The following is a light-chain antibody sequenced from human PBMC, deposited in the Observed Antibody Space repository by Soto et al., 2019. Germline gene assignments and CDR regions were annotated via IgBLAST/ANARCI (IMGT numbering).Light chain of an antibody. J-gene: IGKJ1*01. CDR3: HQYNNWPPA. CDR2: AAS. Sequence: DIQMTQSPSSLSASVGARVPITCRASQSISSYLNWYQQKPGKAPKLLIYAASSLQSGVPSRFSGSGSGTDFTLTISSLQSEDFAVYFCHQYNNWPPAFGQGTKVDIK. V-gene: IGKV1-39*01. CDR1: QSISSY.